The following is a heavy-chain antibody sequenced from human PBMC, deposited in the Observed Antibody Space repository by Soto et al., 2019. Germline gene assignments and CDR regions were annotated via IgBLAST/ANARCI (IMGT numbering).Heavy chain of an antibody. V-gene: IGHV3-11*01. CDR2: IRNVPTTT. CDR3: AKYSAVTVGTTNYFEY. Sequence: QVQLVESGGGLVKPGGSLRLSCAASGFAVSDFYMSWVRQAPGKGLEWISYIRNVPTTTYDAASVKGRFTISRDSANNSVYLKMNSLRGEDTAVYYSAKYSAVTVGTTNYFEYWGQGTLVTVSS. D-gene: IGHD1-26*01. J-gene: IGHJ1*01. CDR1: GFAVSDFY.